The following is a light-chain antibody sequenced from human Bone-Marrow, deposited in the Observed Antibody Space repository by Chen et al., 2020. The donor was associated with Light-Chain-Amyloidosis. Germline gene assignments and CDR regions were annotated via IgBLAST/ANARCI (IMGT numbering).Light chain of an antibody. V-gene: IGLV2-14*01. CDR3: STFTSSSSYV. Sequence: QSALTQPASVSGSPGQSITISCTGTSGDVGTYNYVSWYQQHPGKAPKVMIYAVSNRPSGVSNRVAGSKSGNTASLTISGLQAEDEADYYCSTFTSSSSYVFGPGTKVTVL. J-gene: IGLJ1*01. CDR1: SGDVGTYNY. CDR2: AVS.